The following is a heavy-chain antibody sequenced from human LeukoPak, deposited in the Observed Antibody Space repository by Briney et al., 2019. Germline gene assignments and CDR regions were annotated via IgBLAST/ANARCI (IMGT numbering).Heavy chain of an antibody. Sequence: ASVKVSCKASGGTFSSYAISWVRQAPGQGLEWMGGIIPILGTANYAQKFQGRVTITTDESTSTAYMELSSLRPEDTAVYYCARDRRNRVYGGNLYYFDYWGQGTLVTVSS. CDR1: GGTFSSYA. CDR2: IIPILGTA. CDR3: ARDRRNRVYGGNLYYFDY. V-gene: IGHV1-69*05. J-gene: IGHJ4*02. D-gene: IGHD4-23*01.